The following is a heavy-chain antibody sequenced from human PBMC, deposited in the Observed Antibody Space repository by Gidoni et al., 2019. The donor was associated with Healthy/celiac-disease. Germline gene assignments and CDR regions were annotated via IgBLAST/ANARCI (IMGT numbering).Heavy chain of an antibody. CDR3: TTGSSSSDDAFDI. V-gene: IGHV3-15*01. CDR2: IKSKTDGGTT. CDR1: GFPFSTAW. Sequence: EVQLVESGGGLVKPGGSLRLPCAASGFPFSTAWMSRVRQAPGKGLEWVGRIKSKTDGGTTDYAAPVKGRFTISRDDSKNTLYLQMNSLKTEDTAVYYCTTGSSSSDDAFDIWGQGTMVTVSS. D-gene: IGHD6-6*01. J-gene: IGHJ3*02.